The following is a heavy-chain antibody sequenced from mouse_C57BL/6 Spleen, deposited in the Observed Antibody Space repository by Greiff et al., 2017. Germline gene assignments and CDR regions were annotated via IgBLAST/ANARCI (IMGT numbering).Heavy chain of an antibody. D-gene: IGHD1-1*01. CDR1: GYTFTSYG. CDR2: LYPRSGNT. CDR3: SNFYGSSYGFAY. J-gene: IGHJ3*01. Sequence: VTLQESGAELARPGASVKLSCKASGYTFTSYGISWVKQRTGQGLEWIGELYPRSGNTYYNEKFKGKATLTADKSSSTAYMELRSLTSEDSAVYFCSNFYGSSYGFAYWGQGTLVTVSA. V-gene: IGHV1-81*01.